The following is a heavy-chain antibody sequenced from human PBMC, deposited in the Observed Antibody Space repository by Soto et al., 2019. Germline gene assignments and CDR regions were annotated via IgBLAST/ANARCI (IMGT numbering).Heavy chain of an antibody. J-gene: IGHJ6*02. D-gene: IGHD2-2*01. V-gene: IGHV5-51*01. CDR2: IYPGDSHT. CDR3: ARLGLTKYCRSSTCYSMDV. CDR1: GYSFTSYW. Sequence: GESLKISCKGSGYSFTSYWIGWVRQMPGKGLEWMGIIYPGDSHTRYSPSFQGQVTISADKSINTAYVQWSGLKASDTAIYYCARLGLTKYCRSSTCYSMDVWGQGTTVTVSS.